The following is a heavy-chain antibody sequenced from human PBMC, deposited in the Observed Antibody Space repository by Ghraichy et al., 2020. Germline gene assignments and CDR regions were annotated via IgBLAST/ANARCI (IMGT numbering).Heavy chain of an antibody. CDR1: GFTFSSYA. Sequence: GGSLRLSCAASGFTFSSYAMSWVRQAPGKGLEWVSAISGSGGSTYYADSVKGRFTISRDNSKNTLYLQMNSLRAEDTAVYYCAKDRREGIALAGGVLYYYYYGMGVWGLGTTVTVSS. CDR2: ISGSGGST. J-gene: IGHJ6*02. V-gene: IGHV3-23*01. CDR3: AKDRREGIALAGGVLYYYYYGMGV. D-gene: IGHD6-19*01.